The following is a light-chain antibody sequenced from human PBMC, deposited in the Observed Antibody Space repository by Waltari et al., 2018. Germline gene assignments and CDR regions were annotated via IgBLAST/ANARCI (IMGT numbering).Light chain of an antibody. Sequence: QTVVTQEPSLSVSPGGTVPLTCALSSGSVSTTSYATWYQQSPGQAPGTLVYKADSRSSGVPDRFSGSILGNKAALTITGAQADDESDYYCALYMGSGIWVFGGGTKLTVL. J-gene: IGLJ3*02. CDR2: KAD. V-gene: IGLV8-61*01. CDR3: ALYMGSGIWV. CDR1: SGSVSTTSY.